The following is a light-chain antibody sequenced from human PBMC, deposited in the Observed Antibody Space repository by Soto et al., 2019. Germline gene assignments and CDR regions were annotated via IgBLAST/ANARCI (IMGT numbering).Light chain of an antibody. V-gene: IGLV6-57*02. Sequence: NFMLTQPHSVSESPGKTVTISCTGSSGSIASNYVQWYQQRPGSAPTTVIYEDNQRPSGVPDRFSGSTDSSSNSASLTISGLKTEDEADYYCQSYGNNNQVFDGGTKITVL. J-gene: IGLJ3*02. CDR1: SGSIASNY. CDR2: EDN. CDR3: QSYGNNNQV.